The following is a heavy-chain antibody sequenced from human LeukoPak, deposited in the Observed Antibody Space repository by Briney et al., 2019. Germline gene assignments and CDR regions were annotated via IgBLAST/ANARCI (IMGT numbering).Heavy chain of an antibody. Sequence: SETLSPTSTVSARSISSGDYYWSWIRQPPGKGLEWIGYIYYSGSTYYNPSLKSRVTISVDTSKNQFSLKLSSVTAADTAVCYCARASLGYYGSGSMYGMDVWGQGTTVTVSS. CDR2: IYYSGST. D-gene: IGHD3-10*01. CDR1: ARSISSGDYY. V-gene: IGHV4-30-4*01. CDR3: ARASLGYYGSGSMYGMDV. J-gene: IGHJ6*02.